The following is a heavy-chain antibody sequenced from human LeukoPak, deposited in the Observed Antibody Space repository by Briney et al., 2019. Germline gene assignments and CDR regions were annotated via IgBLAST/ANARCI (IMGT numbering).Heavy chain of an antibody. J-gene: IGHJ4*02. D-gene: IGHD2-21*02. Sequence: GGSLRLSCAASGFTFSHFWMSWVRQAPGKGLEWVATIKQDGSEKYYVDSVNGRFTISRDNAKNSLYLQMNSLRAEDTAVYYCARSPQTSRLYYFDYWGQGTLVTVSS. CDR1: GFTFSHFW. V-gene: IGHV3-7*04. CDR3: ARSPQTSRLYYFDY. CDR2: IKQDGSEK.